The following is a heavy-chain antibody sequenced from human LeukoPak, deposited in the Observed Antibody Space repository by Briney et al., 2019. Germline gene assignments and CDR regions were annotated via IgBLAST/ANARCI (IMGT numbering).Heavy chain of an antibody. J-gene: IGHJ1*01. CDR3: AGRDGYNFFQH. CDR1: GFTVSSNY. V-gene: IGHV3-53*01. Sequence: GGSLRLSCAASGFTVSSNYMSWVRQAPGKGLEWVSVIYRSGDTYYADSVKGRFTISRDNSQNTLYLQMNSLRAEVTAVYYCAGRDGYNFFQHWGQGTLVTVSS. CDR2: IYRSGDT. D-gene: IGHD5-24*01.